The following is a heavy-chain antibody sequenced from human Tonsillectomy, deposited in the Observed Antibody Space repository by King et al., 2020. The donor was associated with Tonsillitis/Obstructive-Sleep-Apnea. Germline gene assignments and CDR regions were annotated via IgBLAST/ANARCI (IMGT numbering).Heavy chain of an antibody. D-gene: IGHD2-21*01. CDR2: INPSDGIT. Sequence: QLVQSGAEVKKPGASVKVSCKAYGYTFIRYYIHWVRQAPGQGLEWMGIINPSDGITTYAQKFQVRVTMTRDTSTNTVHMELSSLRSEDTAAYFCARDDKCDRYLDYWGQGTLVTVSS. CDR1: GYTFIRYY. CDR3: ARDDKCDRYLDY. V-gene: IGHV1-46*01. J-gene: IGHJ4*02.